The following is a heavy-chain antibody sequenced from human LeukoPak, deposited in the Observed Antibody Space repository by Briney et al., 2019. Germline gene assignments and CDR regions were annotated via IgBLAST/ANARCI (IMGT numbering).Heavy chain of an antibody. CDR2: IYSGGST. V-gene: IGHV3-53*01. J-gene: IGHJ3*02. D-gene: IGHD5-24*01. CDR3: ARGVEMATMELVYAFDI. Sequence: PGGSLRLSCAASGFTVSSNYTSWVRQAPGKGLEWVSVIYSGGSTYYADSVKGRFTISRDNSKNTLYLQMNSLRAEDTAVYYCARGVEMATMELVYAFDIWGQGTMVTVSS. CDR1: GFTVSSNY.